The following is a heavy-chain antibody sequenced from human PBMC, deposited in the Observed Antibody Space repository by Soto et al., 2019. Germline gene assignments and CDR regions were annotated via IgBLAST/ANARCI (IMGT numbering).Heavy chain of an antibody. J-gene: IGHJ4*02. V-gene: IGHV3-23*01. CDR2: ISTSIDAT. D-gene: IGHD4-17*01. CDR1: GFPFSNYA. Sequence: PGQSLKISCAASGFPFSNYAMHWVRHAPGKGLKWGSSISTSIDATYYADSVKVRVTISRDDSKNTLYLQMNSLRAEDSAVYYCAKDRTVAPRHFDYWGQGTQVTVSS. CDR3: AKDRTVAPRHFDY.